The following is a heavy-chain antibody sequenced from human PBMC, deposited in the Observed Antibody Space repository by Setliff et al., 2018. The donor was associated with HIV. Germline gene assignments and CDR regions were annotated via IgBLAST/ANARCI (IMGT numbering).Heavy chain of an antibody. CDR3: SLGYCSGDSCYSDPEVAFDI. CDR1: GFTFNSYA. J-gene: IGHJ3*02. V-gene: IGHV3-21*06. CDR2: ISSSGAHI. Sequence: PGGSLRLSCAASGFTFNSYAMRWVRQAPGKGLEWVASISSSGAHIFYADSLKGRFTISRDNGKNLLYLQMNSVRGEDTALYCCSLGYCSGDSCYSDPEVAFDIWGHGTMVTVSS. D-gene: IGHD2-15*01.